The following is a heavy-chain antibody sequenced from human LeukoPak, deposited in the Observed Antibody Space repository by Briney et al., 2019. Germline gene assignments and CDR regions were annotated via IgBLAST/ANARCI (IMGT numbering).Heavy chain of an antibody. CDR3: AKVTTDYYYYYYSMDV. V-gene: IGHV3-30*02. Sequence: PGGSLRLSCAASGFTFISYGMHWVRQAPGKWLGWVAFIRYDGSNKYYADSVKGRFTISRDNSKNTLYLQMNSLRAEDTAVYYCAKVTTDYYYYYYSMDVWGKGTTVTISS. CDR2: IRYDGSNK. CDR1: GFTFISYG. J-gene: IGHJ6*03. D-gene: IGHD3-22*01.